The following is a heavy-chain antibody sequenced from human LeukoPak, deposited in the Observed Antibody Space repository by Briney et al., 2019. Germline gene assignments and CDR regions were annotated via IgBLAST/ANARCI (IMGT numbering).Heavy chain of an antibody. CDR1: GFTFSSYW. CDR3: ATRLAVAGRVPN. V-gene: IGHV3-74*01. J-gene: IGHJ4*02. CDR2: INSDGSST. D-gene: IGHD6-19*01. Sequence: GGSLRLSCAASGFTFSSYWMHWVRQAPGKGLVWVSRINSDGSSTSYADSVKGRFTISRDNAKSTLYLQMNSLRAEDTAVYYCATRLAVAGRVPNWGQGTLVTVSS.